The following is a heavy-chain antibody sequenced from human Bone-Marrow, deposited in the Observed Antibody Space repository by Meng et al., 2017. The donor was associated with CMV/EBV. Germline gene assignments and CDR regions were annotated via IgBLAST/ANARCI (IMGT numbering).Heavy chain of an antibody. CDR2: IYYSGST. J-gene: IGHJ3*02. CDR3: ARETYCSSTSCYTKDGAFDI. Sequence: SETLSLTCTVSGGSISSYYWSWIRQPPGKGLEWIGYIYYSGSTNYNPSLKSRVTISVDTSKNQFSLKLSSVTAADTAVYYCARETYCSSTSCYTKDGAFDIWGQGTRVT. D-gene: IGHD2-2*02. CDR1: GGSISSYY. V-gene: IGHV4-59*01.